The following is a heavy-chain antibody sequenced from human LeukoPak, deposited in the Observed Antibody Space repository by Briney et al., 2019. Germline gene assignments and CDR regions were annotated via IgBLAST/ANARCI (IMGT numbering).Heavy chain of an antibody. CDR3: ARVPSYNGGGGFYFYGLDV. J-gene: IGHJ6*02. V-gene: IGHV1-8*01. CDR1: GYTFTSYD. D-gene: IGHD4-23*01. CDR2: MNPNSGNT. Sequence: ASVKVSCKASGYTFTSYDINWVRQATGQGLEWMGWMNPNSGNTGYAQKLQGRVTMTRDTSISTAYMELSSLACEDTAVYYCARVPSYNGGGGFYFYGLDVWGHGTTVTVSS.